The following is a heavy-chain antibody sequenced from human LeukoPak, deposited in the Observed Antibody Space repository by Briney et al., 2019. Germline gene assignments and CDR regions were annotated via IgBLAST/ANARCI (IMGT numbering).Heavy chain of an antibody. Sequence: PSQTLSLTCTVSGGSISSGSYYWSWIRQPPGKGLEWIGYTYYSGSTNYNPSLKSRVTISVDTSKNQFSLKLSSVTAADTAVYYCARFGNYYGSGSPNKDWYFDLWGRGTLVTVSS. CDR2: TYYSGST. CDR1: GGSISSGSYY. D-gene: IGHD3-10*01. CDR3: ARFGNYYGSGSPNKDWYFDL. V-gene: IGHV4-61*01. J-gene: IGHJ2*01.